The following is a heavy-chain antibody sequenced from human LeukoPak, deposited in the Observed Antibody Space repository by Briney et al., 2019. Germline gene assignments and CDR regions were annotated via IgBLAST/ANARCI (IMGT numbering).Heavy chain of an antibody. CDR2: INSDGSST. J-gene: IGHJ4*02. CDR1: GFTFSSSW. D-gene: IGHD3-10*01. CDR3: ARVSPGELLYDY. Sequence: GVFLRLSCAASGFTFSSSWMHWVRQAPGKGLVWVSRINSDGSSTSYADSVKGRFTISRDNAKNTLYLQMNSLRAEDTAVYYCARVSPGELLYDYWGQGTLVTVSS. V-gene: IGHV3-74*01.